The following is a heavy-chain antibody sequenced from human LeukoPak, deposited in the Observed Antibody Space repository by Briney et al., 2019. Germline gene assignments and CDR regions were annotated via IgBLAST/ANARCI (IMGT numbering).Heavy chain of an antibody. J-gene: IGHJ4*02. CDR3: VRDKYWGASDH. CDR1: GFILSSVW. CDR2: INPDGSRR. Sequence: GSLRLSCAASGFILSSVWMHWVRQVPGEGLEHVATINPDGSRRRYADSVKGRFTISRGNAKNMVYLQMNSLRAEDTALYYCVRDKYWGASDHWGRGSLVTVSS. V-gene: IGHV3-74*01. D-gene: IGHD7-27*01.